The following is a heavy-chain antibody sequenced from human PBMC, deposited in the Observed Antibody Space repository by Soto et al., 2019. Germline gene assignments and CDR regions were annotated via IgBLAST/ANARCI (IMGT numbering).Heavy chain of an antibody. D-gene: IGHD2-15*01. V-gene: IGHV5-51*01. CDR1: GYIFIDYW. CDR3: ASPALPGYSYDFNS. J-gene: IGHJ4*02. Sequence: GESLKISCKASGYIFIDYWIGWVRQMPGKGLEWMGIVYPRDSDTRYSPSFQGQVTISADRSTGTAFLQWRSLKASDTALYYCASPALPGYSYDFNSWGQGTLVTVSS. CDR2: VYPRDSDT.